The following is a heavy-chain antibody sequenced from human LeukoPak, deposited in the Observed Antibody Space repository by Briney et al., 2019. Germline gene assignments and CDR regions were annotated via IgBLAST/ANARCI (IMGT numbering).Heavy chain of an antibody. V-gene: IGHV7-4-1*02. CDR3: ASVVTNYYDSSGYFDY. D-gene: IGHD3-22*01. J-gene: IGHJ4*02. CDR2: INTNTGNP. CDR1: GYTFTSYA. Sequence: ASVKVSCKASGYTFTSYAMNWVRQAPGQGLEWMGWINTNTGNPTYAQGFTGRFVFSLDTSVSTAYLQISSLKAEDTAVYYCASVVTNYYDSSGYFDYCGQGTLVTVSS.